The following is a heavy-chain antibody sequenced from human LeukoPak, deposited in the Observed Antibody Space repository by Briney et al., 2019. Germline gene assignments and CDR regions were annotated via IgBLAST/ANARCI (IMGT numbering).Heavy chain of an antibody. J-gene: IGHJ6*03. CDR1: GGSFSGYY. CDR2: INHSGST. Sequence: SETLSLTCAVHGGSFSGYYWSWIRQPPGKGLEWIGEINHSGSTNYNPSLKSRVTISVDTSKNQFSLKLSSVTAADTAVYYCARVVVPAAMRFRYYYYYMDVWGKGTTVTVSS. CDR3: ARVVVPAAMRFRYYYYYMDV. D-gene: IGHD2-2*01. V-gene: IGHV4-34*01.